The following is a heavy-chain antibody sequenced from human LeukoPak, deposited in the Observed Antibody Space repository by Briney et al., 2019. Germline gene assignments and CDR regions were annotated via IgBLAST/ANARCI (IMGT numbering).Heavy chain of an antibody. Sequence: GGSLRLSCAASGFTFSSYWMSWVRQAPGKGLGWVANIKQDGSEKYYVDPVKGRFTISRDNAKNSLYLQMNSLRAEDTAVYYCARGVVVPAAMGGWFDPWGQGTLVTVSS. CDR3: ARGVVVPAAMGGWFDP. V-gene: IGHV3-7*01. J-gene: IGHJ5*02. CDR2: IKQDGSEK. CDR1: GFTFSSYW. D-gene: IGHD2-2*01.